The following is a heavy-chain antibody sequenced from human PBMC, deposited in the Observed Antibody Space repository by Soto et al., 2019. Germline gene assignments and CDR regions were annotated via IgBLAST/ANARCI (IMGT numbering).Heavy chain of an antibody. CDR2: INHSGST. CDR1: GGSFSGYY. D-gene: IGHD2-15*01. CDR3: AREGGYCSGGSCYVYNYYYMDV. J-gene: IGHJ6*03. Sequence: SETLSLTCAVYGGSFSGYYWSWIRQPPGKGLEWIGEINHSGSTNYNPSLKSRVTISVDTSKNQFSLKLSSVTAADTAVYYCAREGGYCSGGSCYVYNYYYMDVWGKGTTVTVSS. V-gene: IGHV4-34*01.